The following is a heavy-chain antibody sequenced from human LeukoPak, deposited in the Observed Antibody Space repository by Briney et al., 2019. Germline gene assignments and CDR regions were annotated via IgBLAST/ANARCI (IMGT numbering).Heavy chain of an antibody. D-gene: IGHD1-1*01. CDR1: GFTSSSYA. CDR2: ISGSGGSA. CDR3: AKVGVHRDFDY. Sequence: GGSLRLSCAASGFTSSSYAMSWVRQAPGKGLEWVSAISGSGGSAYYADSVKGRFTISRDNSKNTLYLQMNSLRAEDTAVYYCAKVGVHRDFDYWGQGTLVTVSS. J-gene: IGHJ4*02. V-gene: IGHV3-23*01.